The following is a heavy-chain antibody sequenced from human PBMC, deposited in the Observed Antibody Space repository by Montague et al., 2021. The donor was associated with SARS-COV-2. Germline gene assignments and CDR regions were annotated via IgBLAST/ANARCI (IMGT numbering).Heavy chain of an antibody. CDR1: GGSVSSGSYY. CDR2: IYTSGSS. D-gene: IGHD3-22*01. Sequence: TLSLTCIVSGGSVSSGSYYWSWIRQPAGKGLEWIGRIYTSGSSNYIPSLKSRVTISVDTSKNQFSLQVSSVTAADTAVYYCARERSADYYDGSGYHSYKYGMDVWGQGTTVTVSS. V-gene: IGHV4-61*02. CDR3: ARERSADYYDGSGYHSYKYGMDV. J-gene: IGHJ6*02.